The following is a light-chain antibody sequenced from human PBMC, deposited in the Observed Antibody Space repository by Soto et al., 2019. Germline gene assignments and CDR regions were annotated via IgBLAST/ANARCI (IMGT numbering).Light chain of an antibody. CDR3: QQYKTYSRT. J-gene: IGKJ1*01. Sequence: DIQMTQSPSTLSASVGDRVTITCRASQSISSWLAWYQQKPGKAPKVLIYKASNLESGVPSRFSGSGSGTEITLTISSLQPDDFATYYCQQYKTYSRTFGQGTKV. V-gene: IGKV1-5*03. CDR1: QSISSW. CDR2: KAS.